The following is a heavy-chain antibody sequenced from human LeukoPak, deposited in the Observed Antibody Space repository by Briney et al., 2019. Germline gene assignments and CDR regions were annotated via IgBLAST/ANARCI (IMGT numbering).Heavy chain of an antibody. V-gene: IGHV1-24*01. Sequence: GAPVKVSCKVSGYTLTELSMHWVRQAPGKGLEWMGGFDPEDGETIYAQKFQGRVTMTEDTSTDTAYMELSSLRSEDTAVYYCATSKWELHSRWFSYYFDYWGQGTLVTVSS. CDR1: GYTLTELS. CDR2: FDPEDGET. J-gene: IGHJ4*02. CDR3: ATSKWELHSRWFSYYFDY. D-gene: IGHD1-26*01.